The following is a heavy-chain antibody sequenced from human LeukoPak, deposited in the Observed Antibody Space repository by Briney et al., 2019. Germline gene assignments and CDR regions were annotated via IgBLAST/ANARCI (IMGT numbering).Heavy chain of an antibody. CDR1: GRPISSYY. CDR2: IYYSGST. Sequence: SETLSLTCTVSGRPISSYYWSWIRQPPGKGLVLLGYIYYSGSTNYNPSLKSRVTISVDTSKNQFSLKLSSLTDADVAVSNCARAPSRGSWYPPYWYFHLWGRGTLVTVSS. J-gene: IGHJ2*01. D-gene: IGHD6-13*01. V-gene: IGHV4-59*01. CDR3: ARAPSRGSWYPPYWYFHL.